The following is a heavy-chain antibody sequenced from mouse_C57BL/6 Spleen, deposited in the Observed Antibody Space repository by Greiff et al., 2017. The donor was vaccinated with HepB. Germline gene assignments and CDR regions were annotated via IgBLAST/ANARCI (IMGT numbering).Heavy chain of an antibody. CDR2: INPSTGGT. D-gene: IGHD2-4*01. Sequence: EVQRVESGPELVKPGASVKISCKASGYSFTGYYMNWVKQSPEKSLEWIGEINPSTGGTTYNQKFKAKATLTVDKSSSTAYMQLKSLTSEDSAVYYCARSNGLRLYAMDYWGQGTSVTVSS. CDR1: GYSFTGYY. V-gene: IGHV1-42*01. CDR3: ARSNGLRLYAMDY. J-gene: IGHJ4*01.